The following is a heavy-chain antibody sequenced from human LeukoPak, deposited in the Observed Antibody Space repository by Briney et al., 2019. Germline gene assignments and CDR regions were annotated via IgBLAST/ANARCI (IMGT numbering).Heavy chain of an antibody. J-gene: IGHJ6*02. Sequence: ASVKVSCKASGYTFTSYDINWVRQATGQGLEWMGWMNPNSGNTGYARKFQGRVTMTRNTSISTAYMELSSLRSEDTAVYYCARVGSGSYWVPYYYYYGMDVWGQGTTVTVSS. V-gene: IGHV1-8*01. CDR3: ARVGSGSYWVPYYYYYGMDV. D-gene: IGHD1-26*01. CDR1: GYTFTSYD. CDR2: MNPNSGNT.